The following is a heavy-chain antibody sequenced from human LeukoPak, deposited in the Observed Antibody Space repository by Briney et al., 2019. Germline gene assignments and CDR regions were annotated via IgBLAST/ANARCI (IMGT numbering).Heavy chain of an antibody. Sequence: ASVKVSCKASGYTFTLYYMHWVRQAPGQGLEWMGIINPTGGDTSYAQNFQGRVTMTRDTSTSTVYMELSSLRSEDTAVYYCARVFVAYCGDDCYPYYYYAMDVWGQGTTVTVSS. CDR1: GYTFTLYY. CDR2: INPTGGDT. D-gene: IGHD2-21*02. V-gene: IGHV1-46*01. J-gene: IGHJ6*02. CDR3: ARVFVAYCGDDCYPYYYYAMDV.